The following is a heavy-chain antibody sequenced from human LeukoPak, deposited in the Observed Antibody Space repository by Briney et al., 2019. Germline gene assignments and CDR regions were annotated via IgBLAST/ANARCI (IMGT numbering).Heavy chain of an antibody. J-gene: IGHJ4*02. CDR2: IYYSGST. CDR1: GGSFSGYY. Sequence: PSETLSLTCAVYGGSFSGYYWSWIRQPPGKGLEWIGYIYYSGSTYYNPSLKSRVTISVDTSKNQFSLKLSSVTAADTAVYYCARVVVGARNFDYWGQGTLVTVSS. D-gene: IGHD1-26*01. V-gene: IGHV4-34*01. CDR3: ARVVVGARNFDY.